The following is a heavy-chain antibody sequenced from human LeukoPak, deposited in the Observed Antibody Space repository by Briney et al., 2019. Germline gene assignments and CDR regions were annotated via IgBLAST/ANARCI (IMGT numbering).Heavy chain of an antibody. D-gene: IGHD1-26*01. CDR1: GFAFSIYW. CDR2: IKQDGGEK. Sequence: GGSLRLSCVASGFAFSIYWMSWVRQAPGKGLEWVANIKQDGGEKYCVDSVKGRFTISRDNAKNSLFLQMNSLRVEDTAVYYCARLGGSYYTYWGQGTLVTVSS. J-gene: IGHJ4*02. CDR3: ARLGGSYYTY. V-gene: IGHV3-7*01.